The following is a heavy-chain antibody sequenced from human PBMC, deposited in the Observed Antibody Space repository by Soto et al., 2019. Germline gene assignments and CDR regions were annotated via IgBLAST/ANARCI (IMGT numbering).Heavy chain of an antibody. CDR1: GGSTSSDNY. D-gene: IGHD3-16*01. CDR2: IYYSGNT. CDR3: AREGGESSDGLYYFDS. J-gene: IGHJ4*02. V-gene: IGHV4-30-4*01. Sequence: SETLSLTCTVSGGSTSSDNYWSWIRQPPGKGLEWIGHIYYSGNTDYNPSLKSRLAISIDTSKNQFSLKLSSVTAADTAVYFCAREGGESSDGLYYFDSWGQGSLVTASS.